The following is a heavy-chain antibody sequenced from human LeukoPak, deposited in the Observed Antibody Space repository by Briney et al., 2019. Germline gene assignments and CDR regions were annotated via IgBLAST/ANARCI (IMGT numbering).Heavy chain of an antibody. CDR2: INPNSGGT. CDR1: GYTFTGYY. Sequence: ASVKVSCKASGYTFTGYYMHWVRQAPGQGLEWMGWINPNSGGTNYAQKFQGRFTMTRDTSISTAYMELSRLRSDDTAVYYCARDLPLTVTTSDYWGQGTPVTVSS. CDR3: ARDLPLTVTTSDY. J-gene: IGHJ4*02. D-gene: IGHD4-17*01. V-gene: IGHV1-2*02.